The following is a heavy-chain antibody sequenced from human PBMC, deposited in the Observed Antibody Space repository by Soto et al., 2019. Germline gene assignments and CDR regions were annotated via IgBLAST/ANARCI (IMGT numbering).Heavy chain of an antibody. V-gene: IGHV3-21*01. Sequence: GGSLRLSCAASGFSFSSYSMDWVRQAPGKGLEWVSSISSSSSYIYYADSVKGRFTISRDNAKNSRYLQMNSLRAEDTAVYYCSRDMGRSTSAYDPCSQRTLDTVSS. J-gene: IGHJ5*02. CDR1: GFSFSSYS. CDR2: ISSSSSYI. D-gene: IGHD3-16*01. CDR3: SRDMGRSTSAYDP.